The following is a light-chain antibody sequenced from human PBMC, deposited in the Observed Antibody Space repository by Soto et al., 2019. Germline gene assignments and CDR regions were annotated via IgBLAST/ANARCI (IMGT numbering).Light chain of an antibody. J-gene: IGKJ1*01. CDR2: GAS. CDR3: QQYGSSPWT. V-gene: IGKV3-20*01. CDR1: QSVSSSY. Sequence: EIVLTQSPGTLSLSPGERATLSCRASQSVSSSYLAWYQQKPGQAPRLLIYGASSRATGIPDRFSGSGSGTDFTLPISTLEPEDFAVYYCQQYGSSPWTFGQGTKVEIK.